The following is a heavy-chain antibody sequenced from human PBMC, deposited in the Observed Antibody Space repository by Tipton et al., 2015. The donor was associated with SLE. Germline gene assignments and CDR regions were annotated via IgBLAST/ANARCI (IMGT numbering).Heavy chain of an antibody. CDR3: ARDLEDYDFWSGLLPSY. Sequence: RSLRLSCAASGFTFSSYGMHWVRQAPGKGLEWVAVIWYDGSNKYYADSVKGRFTISRDNSKNTLYLQMNSLRAEDTAVYYCARDLEDYDFWSGLLPSYWGQGTLVTVSS. J-gene: IGHJ4*02. CDR1: GFTFSSYG. V-gene: IGHV3-33*01. D-gene: IGHD3-3*01. CDR2: IWYDGSNK.